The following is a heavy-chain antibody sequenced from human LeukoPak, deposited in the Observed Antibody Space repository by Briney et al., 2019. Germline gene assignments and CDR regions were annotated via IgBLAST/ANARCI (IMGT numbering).Heavy chain of an antibody. CDR3: VKDTLA. Sequence: GGSLRLSCAASGFTFSGSAMHWVRQASGKGLEWVGHIRSKANNYATAYAASVKGRFTISRDDSKNTAYLQMNSLKTEDTDVYYCVKDTLAWGQGTLVTVSS. CDR1: GFTFSGSA. V-gene: IGHV3-73*01. D-gene: IGHD2-15*01. CDR2: IRSKANNYAT. J-gene: IGHJ5*02.